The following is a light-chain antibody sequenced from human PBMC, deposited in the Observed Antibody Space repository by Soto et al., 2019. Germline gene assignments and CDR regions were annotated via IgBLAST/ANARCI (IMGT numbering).Light chain of an antibody. V-gene: IGLV2-14*01. J-gene: IGLJ2*01. CDR1: SSDVGGYNY. CDR2: DVS. Sequence: QSALTQPASATGSHGQSSTISCTGTSSDVGGYNYVSWYQQHPGKAPKLMIYDVSNRPSAVSNRFSGGKSGNTDSLTISGLQTNDEGDYYCSSYSSTSTRVFGGGTKVTGL. CDR3: SSYSSTSTRV.